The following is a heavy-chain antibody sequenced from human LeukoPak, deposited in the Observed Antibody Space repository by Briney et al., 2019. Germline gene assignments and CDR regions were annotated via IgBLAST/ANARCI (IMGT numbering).Heavy chain of an antibody. Sequence: GGSLRLSCAASGFTFSSYEMNWVRQAPGKGLEWVSYISSSGSTIYYADSVKGRFTISRDNAKNSLYLQMNSLKTEDTAIYYCMSDLDNWGQGTLVTVSS. V-gene: IGHV3-48*03. CDR2: ISSSGSTI. CDR1: GFTFSSYE. CDR3: MSDLDN. J-gene: IGHJ4*02.